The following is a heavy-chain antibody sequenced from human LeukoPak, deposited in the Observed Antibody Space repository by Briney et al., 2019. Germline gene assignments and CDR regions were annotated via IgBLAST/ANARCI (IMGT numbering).Heavy chain of an antibody. CDR3: ARDPTYYDILTGYYRDGFFDY. CDR2: IYYSGST. Sequence: KPSETLSLTCTVSGGSISSYYWSWIRQPPGKGLEWIGYIYYSGSTNYNPSLKSRVTISVDRSKNQFSLKLSSVTAADTAVYYCARDPTYYDILTGYYRDGFFDYWGQGTPVTVSS. CDR1: GGSISSYY. D-gene: IGHD3-9*01. J-gene: IGHJ4*02. V-gene: IGHV4-59*12.